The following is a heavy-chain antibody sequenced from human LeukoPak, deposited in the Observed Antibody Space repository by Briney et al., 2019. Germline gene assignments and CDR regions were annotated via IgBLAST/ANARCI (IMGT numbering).Heavy chain of an antibody. J-gene: IGHJ4*02. CDR1: GFSFSSYE. Sequence: GGSLRLSCAASGFSFSSYEMNWVRQAPGKGLEWTSYISSSGTSTYYADPVRGRFTISRDNAKNSLYLQMNSLRAEDTAVYYCAKDRVPNWGSVDPPYFDYWGQGTLVTVSS. V-gene: IGHV3-48*03. D-gene: IGHD7-27*01. CDR3: AKDRVPNWGSVDPPYFDY. CDR2: ISSSGTST.